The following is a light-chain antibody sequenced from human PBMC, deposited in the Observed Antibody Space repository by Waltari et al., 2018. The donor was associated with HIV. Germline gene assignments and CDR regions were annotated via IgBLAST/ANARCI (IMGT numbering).Light chain of an antibody. CDR1: GSDLSSYAY. Sequence: QSALTQPASVSGSPGQSITVSCSGSGSDLSSYAYVSWFQQHPDKAPTLIIFHVSDRPSGFFGRFSASRSGRTASRTFSGLPPDDEADYFCCAYTSRGIWVFGGGTRVTVL. CDR3: CAYTSRGIWV. CDR2: HVS. J-gene: IGLJ3*02. V-gene: IGLV2-14*03.